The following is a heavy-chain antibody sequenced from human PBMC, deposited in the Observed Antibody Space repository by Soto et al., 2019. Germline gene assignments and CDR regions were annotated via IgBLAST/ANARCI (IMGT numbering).Heavy chain of an antibody. J-gene: IGHJ3*02. CDR3: AKGRRFTMVRGDPDAFDI. Sequence: GGSLRLSCAASGFTFSSYAMSWVRQAPGKGLEWVSAISGSGGSTYYADSVKGRFTISRDNSKNTLYLQMNSLRAEDTAVYYCAKGRRFTMVRGDPDAFDIWGQGTMVTVSS. CDR2: ISGSGGST. D-gene: IGHD3-10*01. V-gene: IGHV3-23*01. CDR1: GFTFSSYA.